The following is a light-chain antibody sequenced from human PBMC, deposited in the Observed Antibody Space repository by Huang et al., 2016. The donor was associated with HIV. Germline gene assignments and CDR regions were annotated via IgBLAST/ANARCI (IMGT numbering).Light chain of an antibody. CDR3: QQYGNSASYT. CDR1: QAVSSDY. J-gene: IGKJ2*01. V-gene: IGKV3-20*01. Sequence: EVVLTQSPGTLSLSPGEGATLSCRARQAVSSDYFAWYQHKPGQAPRLLIYGASSRAACIPDMFSGSWSGTDFTLTISRVEPEDYAVYYCQQYGNSASYTFGQGTKLEIK. CDR2: GAS.